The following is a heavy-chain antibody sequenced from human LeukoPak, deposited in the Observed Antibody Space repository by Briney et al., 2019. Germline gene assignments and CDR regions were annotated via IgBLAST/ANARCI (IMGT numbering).Heavy chain of an antibody. CDR1: GFTFSSYA. D-gene: IGHD1-26*01. V-gene: IGHV3-30*04. J-gene: IGHJ1*01. CDR3: AKDREGAVAEYFQH. Sequence: GGSLRLSCAASGFTFSSYAMHWVRQAPGKGLEWVAVISYDGSNKYYADCVKGRFTISRDNSKNTLYLQMNSLRAEDTAVYYCAKDREGAVAEYFQHWGQGTLVTVSS. CDR2: ISYDGSNK.